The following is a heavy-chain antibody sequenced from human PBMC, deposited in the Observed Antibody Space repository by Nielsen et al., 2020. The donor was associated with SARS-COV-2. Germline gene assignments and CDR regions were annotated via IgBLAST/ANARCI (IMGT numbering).Heavy chain of an antibody. CDR2: IYATGNT. CDR1: GGSISSGGYY. J-gene: IGHJ3*02. D-gene: IGHD2-2*01. Sequence: LRLSCTVSGGSISSGGYYWSWIRQPAGKGLEWIGRIYATGNTNYNPSLKSRVTISVDRSKNHFSLKLRFVTAADTAVYYCARAPDIVLVPTAIPIWGQGTMVPVSS. V-gene: IGHV4-61*02. CDR3: ARAPDIVLVPTAIPI.